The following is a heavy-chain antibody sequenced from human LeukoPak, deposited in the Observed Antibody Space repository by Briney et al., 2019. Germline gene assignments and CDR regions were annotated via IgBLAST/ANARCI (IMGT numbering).Heavy chain of an antibody. D-gene: IGHD6-19*01. J-gene: IGHJ5*02. Sequence: ASVKVSCKASGDTFTSYCIRWVRQAPGQGLEWMGWISAYNGNTNYAQKPQGRVTMTTDTSTSTAYMELRSLRSDDTAVYYCARGSIAVAGTYQNWFDPWGQGTLVTVSS. CDR3: ARGSIAVAGTYQNWFDP. V-gene: IGHV1-18*01. CDR1: GDTFTSYC. CDR2: ISAYNGNT.